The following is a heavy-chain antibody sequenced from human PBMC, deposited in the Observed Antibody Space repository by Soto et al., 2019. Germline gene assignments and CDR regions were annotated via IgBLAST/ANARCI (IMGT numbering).Heavy chain of an antibody. CDR2: ISAYNGNT. Sequence: QVQLVQSGAEVKKPGASVKVSCKASGYTFTNYGISWVRQAPGQGLEWMGWISAYNGNTKYAQKLQGRVTMTTDTAPSTAYMELRSLRSDDTAVYYCARDLYDILTGYVYNWFVPWGQGTLVTVSS. CDR1: GYTFTNYG. V-gene: IGHV1-18*01. CDR3: ARDLYDILTGYVYNWFVP. D-gene: IGHD3-9*01. J-gene: IGHJ5*02.